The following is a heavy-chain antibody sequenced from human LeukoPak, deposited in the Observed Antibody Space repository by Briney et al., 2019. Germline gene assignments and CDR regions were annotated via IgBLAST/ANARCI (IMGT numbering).Heavy chain of an antibody. D-gene: IGHD1-26*01. CDR3: ARGGWELDY. Sequence: SETLSLTCTVSGGSISSALYHWGWIRQPPGKNLEWLGSVYYTGSTHNNPSLKSRVTISVDTSKNQFSLNLSSVTAADTAVYYCARGGWELDYWGQGTLVTVSS. J-gene: IGHJ4*02. CDR2: VYYTGST. V-gene: IGHV4-39*01. CDR1: GGSISSALYH.